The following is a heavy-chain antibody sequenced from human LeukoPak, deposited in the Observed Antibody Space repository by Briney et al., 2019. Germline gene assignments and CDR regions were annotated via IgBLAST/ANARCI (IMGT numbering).Heavy chain of an antibody. CDR2: IYYSGST. CDR1: GGSISSSSYY. V-gene: IGHV4-39*01. CDR3: ARGFREWLGLYYFDY. Sequence: SETLSLTCTVSGGSISSSSYYWGWIRQPPGKGLEWIGSIYYSGSTYYNPSLKSRVTISVDTSKNQFSLKLSSVTAADTAVYYCARGFREWLGLYYFDYWGQGTLVTVSS. J-gene: IGHJ4*02. D-gene: IGHD6-19*01.